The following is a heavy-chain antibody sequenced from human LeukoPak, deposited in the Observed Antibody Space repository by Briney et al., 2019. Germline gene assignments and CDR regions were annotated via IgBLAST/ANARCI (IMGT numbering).Heavy chain of an antibody. Sequence: GGSLRLSCAASGFTFSSYSMNWVRQAPGKGLEWVSSISSSSSYIYYADSVKGRFTISRDNAKNSLYLQMNSLRAEDTAVYYCARDEPSRRYSSGWSPPDYWGQGTLVTVSS. CDR2: ISSSSSYI. D-gene: IGHD6-19*01. CDR1: GFTFSSYS. J-gene: IGHJ4*02. V-gene: IGHV3-21*01. CDR3: ARDEPSRRYSSGWSPPDY.